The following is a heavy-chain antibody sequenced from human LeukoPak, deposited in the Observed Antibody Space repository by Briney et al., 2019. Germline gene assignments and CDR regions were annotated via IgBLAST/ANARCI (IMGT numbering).Heavy chain of an antibody. CDR1: GFTFDDYA. D-gene: IGHD2-2*01. V-gene: IGHV3-9*03. CDR3: AKGGYCSSTSCYMDV. J-gene: IGHJ6*03. CDR2: ISWNSGSI. Sequence: PGRSLRLSCAASGFTFDDYAMHWVRQAPGKGLEWVSGISWNSGSIGYADSVKGRFTISRDNAKNSLYLQMNSLRAGDMALYYCAKGGYCSSTSCYMDVWGKGTTVTVSS.